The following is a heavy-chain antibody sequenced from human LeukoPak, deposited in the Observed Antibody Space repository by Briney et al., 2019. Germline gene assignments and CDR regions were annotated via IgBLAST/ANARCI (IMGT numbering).Heavy chain of an antibody. V-gene: IGHV3-7*01. D-gene: IGHD3-10*01. CDR3: AKGAYGSGNGGAFDS. CDR2: IKQDGSEK. Sequence: GGSLRLSCAASGFTFSSYWMSWVRQAPGKGLEWVANIKQDGSEKYYVDSVKGRFTISRDNAKNSLYLQMNSLRAEDTAVYYCAKGAYGSGNGGAFDSWGQGTLVTVSS. CDR1: GFTFSSYW. J-gene: IGHJ4*02.